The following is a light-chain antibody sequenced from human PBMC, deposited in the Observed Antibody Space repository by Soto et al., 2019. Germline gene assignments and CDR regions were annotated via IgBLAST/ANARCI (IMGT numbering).Light chain of an antibody. J-gene: IGKJ1*01. CDR1: QSISSW. Sequence: DIQMTQSPSTLSASVGDRVTITCRASQSISSWLAWYQQKPGKAPKLLIYKASSLESGVPSRFSGSGSGTEFTLTISCLQPDDFVTYYCQQYNSSPTFGQGNKVEIK. V-gene: IGKV1-5*03. CDR3: QQYNSSPT. CDR2: KAS.